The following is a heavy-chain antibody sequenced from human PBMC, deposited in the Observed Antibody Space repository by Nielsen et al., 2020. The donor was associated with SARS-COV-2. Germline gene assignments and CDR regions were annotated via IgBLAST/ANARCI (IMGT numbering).Heavy chain of an antibody. CDR2: ISTSSSYV. J-gene: IGHJ3*02. CDR1: GFTFKSYS. Sequence: GESLKISCSASGFTFKSYSMNWVRQAPGKGLDWVSSISTSSSYVYYADSVKGRFTISRDNAKNSLYLQMNSLRAEDTAVYYCARDPSSSWTGDAFDIWGQGTMVTVSS. D-gene: IGHD6-13*01. CDR3: ARDPSSSWTGDAFDI. V-gene: IGHV3-21*01.